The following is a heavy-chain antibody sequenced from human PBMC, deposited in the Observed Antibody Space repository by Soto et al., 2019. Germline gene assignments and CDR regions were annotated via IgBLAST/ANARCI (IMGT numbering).Heavy chain of an antibody. CDR1: GFSFSTYG. V-gene: IGHV3-30*18. Sequence: ESGGGVVQPGRSLRLSCAASGFSFSTYGMHWVRQAPGKGLEWVAFISNDGSNKYYADSVKGRFTISRDNSKNTLYLQMNSLRAEDTAVYYWAKGFGNYWAFDYWGQGTLVTVSS. CDR3: AKGFGNYWAFDY. CDR2: ISNDGSNK. J-gene: IGHJ4*02. D-gene: IGHD1-26*01.